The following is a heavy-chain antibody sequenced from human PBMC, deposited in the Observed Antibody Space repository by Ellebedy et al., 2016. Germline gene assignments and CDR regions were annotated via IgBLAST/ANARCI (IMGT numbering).Heavy chain of an antibody. Sequence: ASVKVSXXASGYTFTSYDINWVRQATGQGLEWMGWMNPNSGNTGYAQKFQGRVTMTRNTSISTAYMELSSLRSEDTAVYYCARAITMVRGVIIGYWGQGTLVTVSS. CDR1: GYTFTSYD. CDR2: MNPNSGNT. J-gene: IGHJ4*02. V-gene: IGHV1-8*01. D-gene: IGHD3-10*01. CDR3: ARAITMVRGVIIGY.